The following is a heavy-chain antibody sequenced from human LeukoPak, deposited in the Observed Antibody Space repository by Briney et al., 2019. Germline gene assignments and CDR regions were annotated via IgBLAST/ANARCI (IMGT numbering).Heavy chain of an antibody. CDR2: IIPILGIA. V-gene: IGHV1-69*04. D-gene: IGHD2-2*01. CDR1: GGTFSSYA. CDR3: ARDLVGYRSSTSCWGPNWFDP. Sequence: SVKVSCKASGGTFSSYAISWVRQAPGQGLEWMGRIIPILGIANYAQKFQGRVTITADKSTSTAYMELSSLRSEDTAVYYCARDLVGYRSSTSCWGPNWFDPWGQGTLVTVSS. J-gene: IGHJ5*02.